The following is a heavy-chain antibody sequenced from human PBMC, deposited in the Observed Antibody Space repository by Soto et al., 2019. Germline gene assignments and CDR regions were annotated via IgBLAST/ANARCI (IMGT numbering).Heavy chain of an antibody. J-gene: IGHJ4*02. CDR2: ISAHNGNT. CDR1: GYGFTTYG. V-gene: IGHV1-18*01. CDR3: ARGRYGDY. Sequence: QVHLVQSGAEVKKPGASGKVSGKGSGYGFTTYGITWVRQAPGQGLEWMAWISAHNGNTNYAQKLQGRVTVTRDTSTSTAYMELRSLRSDDTAVYYCARGRYGDYWGQGALVTVSS. D-gene: IGHD1-1*01.